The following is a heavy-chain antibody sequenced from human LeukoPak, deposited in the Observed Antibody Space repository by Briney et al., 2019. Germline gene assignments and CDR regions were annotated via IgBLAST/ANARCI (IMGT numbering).Heavy chain of an antibody. CDR1: GFTFSNYF. CDR2: IKQDGSEK. Sequence: GGSLRLSCATSGFTFSNYFMTWVRQAPGKGLEWVANIKQDGSEKYYVDSVKGRFTISRDNAKNSLHLQMNSLRAEDTAVYYCARGDGSGSYYNYWGQGTLVTVSS. D-gene: IGHD3-10*01. CDR3: ARGDGSGSYYNY. J-gene: IGHJ4*02. V-gene: IGHV3-7*05.